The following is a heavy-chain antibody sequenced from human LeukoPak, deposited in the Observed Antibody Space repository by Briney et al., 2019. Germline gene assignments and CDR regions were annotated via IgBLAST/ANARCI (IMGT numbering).Heavy chain of an antibody. Sequence: SETLSLTCAVYGGSFSGYYWSWIRQPPGKRLEWIGEINHSGSTNNNPSLKSRVTISVDTSKNQFSLKLSSVTAADTAVYYCARGGYDFWSGHASLFDYWGQGTLVTVSS. CDR3: ARGGYDFWSGHASLFDY. J-gene: IGHJ4*02. V-gene: IGHV4-34*01. D-gene: IGHD3-3*01. CDR2: INHSGST. CDR1: GGSFSGYY.